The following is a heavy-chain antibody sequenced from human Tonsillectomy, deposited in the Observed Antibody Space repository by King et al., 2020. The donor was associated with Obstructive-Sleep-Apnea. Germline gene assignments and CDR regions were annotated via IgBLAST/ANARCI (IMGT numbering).Heavy chain of an antibody. CDR2: IYYSGST. V-gene: IGHV4-59*01. CDR1: SGSIDRYY. Sequence: VQLQESGPGLVKPSETLSLTCTVSSGSIDRYYWSWIRQPPGKGLEWIGYIYYSGSTIHNPSLKSRVTMSVDTSKNKFSLKLSSVTAADTAVYYCARDYSSGWNYFDYWGQGTLVTVSS. D-gene: IGHD6-19*01. CDR3: ARDYSSGWNYFDY. J-gene: IGHJ4*02.